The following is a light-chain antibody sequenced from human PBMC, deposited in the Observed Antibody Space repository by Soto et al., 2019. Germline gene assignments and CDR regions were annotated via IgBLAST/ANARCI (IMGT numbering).Light chain of an antibody. V-gene: IGLV2-23*02. J-gene: IGLJ1*01. Sequence: QSALTQPASVSGSPGQSITISCTGTSSDVGGYNYVSWYQQHPGKAPKLVIYEVTKRPSGVSKRFSGSKSGNTASLTISGLQAEDEADYYCCSYVGSNIFYVFGTGTKVTVL. CDR3: CSYVGSNIFYV. CDR2: EVT. CDR1: SSDVGGYNY.